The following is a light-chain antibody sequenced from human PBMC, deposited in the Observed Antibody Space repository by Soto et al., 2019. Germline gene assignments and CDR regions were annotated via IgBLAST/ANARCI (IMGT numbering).Light chain of an antibody. V-gene: IGKV1-13*02. CDR2: VAS. J-gene: IGKJ4*01. CDR1: QGISSS. Sequence: AVQLTQSPSSLSASVGDRVTISCRASQGISSSLAWYQQKPGKAPKLLIYVASTLQSGVPSRFSGSGSVTDFTLTISSLQPEDFASYYCQQFNSHPLTFGGGTKVEI. CDR3: QQFNSHPLT.